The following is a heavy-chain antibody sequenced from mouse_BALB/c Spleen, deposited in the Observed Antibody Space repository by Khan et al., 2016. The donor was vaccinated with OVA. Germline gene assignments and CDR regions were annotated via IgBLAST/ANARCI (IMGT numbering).Heavy chain of an antibody. CDR2: INSDGDYT. D-gene: IGHD2-1*01. J-gene: IGHJ3*01. CDR3: ARSPYGNFAY. V-gene: IGHV5-9-3*01. CDR1: GFTFSTLA. Sequence: EVELVESGGGLVKPGGSLKLSCAASGFTFSTLAMSWVRQTPEKRLEWVATINSDGDYTYYPDNVTGRFTISRDNAKNTLYLQINSLRSEDTAMYYCARSPYGNFAYWGQGTLVTVSA.